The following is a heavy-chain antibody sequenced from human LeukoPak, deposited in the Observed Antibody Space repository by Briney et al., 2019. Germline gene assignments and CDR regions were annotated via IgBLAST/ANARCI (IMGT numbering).Heavy chain of an antibody. V-gene: IGHV3-30*03. D-gene: IGHD6-19*01. CDR3: ARIAVAGAVGY. CDR1: GFTFSSYG. Sequence: GGSLRLSRAASGFTFSSYGMHWVRQAPGKGLEWVAVISYDGSNKYYADSVKGRFTISRDNSKNTLYLQMNSLRAEDTAVYYCARIAVAGAVGYWGQGTLVTVSS. CDR2: ISYDGSNK. J-gene: IGHJ4*02.